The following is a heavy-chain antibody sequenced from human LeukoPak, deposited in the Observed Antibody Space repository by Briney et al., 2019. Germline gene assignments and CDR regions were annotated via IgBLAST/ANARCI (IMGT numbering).Heavy chain of an antibody. Sequence: GGSLRLSCAASGFTFSDLYMDWVRQAPGKGLEWVGRTRNKPNSYTTEYAASVKGRFTISRDDSKNSLYLQMDSLKTEDTAVYYCVRDYYESSGSTYYFDYWGQGTLVTVSS. CDR1: GFTFSDLY. CDR3: VRDYYESSGSTYYFDY. V-gene: IGHV3-72*01. CDR2: TRNKPNSYTT. J-gene: IGHJ4*02. D-gene: IGHD3-22*01.